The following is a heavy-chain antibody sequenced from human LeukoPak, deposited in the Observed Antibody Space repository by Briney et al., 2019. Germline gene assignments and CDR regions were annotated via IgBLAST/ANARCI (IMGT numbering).Heavy chain of an antibody. J-gene: IGHJ6*02. CDR2: INSSSYI. V-gene: IGHV3-21*01. Sequence: GGSLRLSCAASGFTFSSYSMNWVRQAPGKGLEWVSSINSSSYIYYADSVKGRFTISRDNAKNSLYLQMNSLRAEDTAVYYCARDRGYYYDSSGHYGMDVWGQGTTVTVSS. CDR3: ARDRGYYYDSSGHYGMDV. CDR1: GFTFSSYS. D-gene: IGHD3-22*01.